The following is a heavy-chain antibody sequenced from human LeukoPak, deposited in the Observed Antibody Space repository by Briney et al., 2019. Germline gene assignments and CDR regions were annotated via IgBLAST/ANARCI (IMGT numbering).Heavy chain of an antibody. V-gene: IGHV3-66*01. CDR3: ARGDYDILS. CDR1: GFTFSNYA. D-gene: IGHD3-9*01. J-gene: IGHJ4*02. Sequence: GGSLRLSCAASGFTFSNYAMSWVRQAPGKGLEWVSVTYSGGSTYYADSVKGRFTISRDNSKNTLYLQMNSLRAEDTAVYYCARGDYDILSWGQGTLVTVSS. CDR2: TYSGGST.